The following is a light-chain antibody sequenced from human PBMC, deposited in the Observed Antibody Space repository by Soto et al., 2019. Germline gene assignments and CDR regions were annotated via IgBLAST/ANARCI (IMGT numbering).Light chain of an antibody. CDR3: NSYTSTSPPYV. V-gene: IGLV2-14*01. J-gene: IGLJ1*01. Sequence: QSALTQPASVSGSAGQSISISCTGTSSDIGRYNFVSWYQQRPGQDPKLLIFDVSHRPSGISDRFSGSKSGYTASLTISGLQAEDEADYYCNSYTSTSPPYVFGTGTKLTVL. CDR2: DVS. CDR1: SSDIGRYNF.